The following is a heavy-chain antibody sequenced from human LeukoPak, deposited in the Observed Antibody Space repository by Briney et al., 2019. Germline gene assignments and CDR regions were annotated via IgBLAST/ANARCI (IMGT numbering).Heavy chain of an antibody. J-gene: IGHJ4*02. Sequence: SETLSLTCTVSGGSISINYWTWIRQTPGNGLEWIAHITDSGRIKCNPSLESRVTISKDMSKNQFSLKLSSMTAADTAVYYCARLPPHYSSTWGFFDNWGQGTLVTVSS. CDR1: GGSISINY. V-gene: IGHV4-59*08. CDR2: ITDSGRI. CDR3: ARLPPHYSSTWGFFDN. D-gene: IGHD3-16*01.